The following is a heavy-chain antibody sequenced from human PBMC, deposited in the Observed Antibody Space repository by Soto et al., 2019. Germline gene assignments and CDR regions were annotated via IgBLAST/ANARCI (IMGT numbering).Heavy chain of an antibody. D-gene: IGHD6-13*01. CDR3: AEGHSSSWYGNWFDP. CDR2: IYHSGST. CDR1: GGSISSSNW. J-gene: IGHJ5*02. V-gene: IGHV4-4*02. Sequence: PSETLSLTCAVSGGSISSSNWCSCVRQPPGKGLEWIGEIYHSGSTNYNPSLKSRVTISVDKSKNQFSLKLSSVTAADTAVYYCAEGHSSSWYGNWFDPWGQGTLVTVSS.